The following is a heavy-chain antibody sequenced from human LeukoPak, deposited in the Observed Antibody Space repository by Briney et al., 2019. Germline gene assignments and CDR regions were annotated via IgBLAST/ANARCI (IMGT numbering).Heavy chain of an antibody. D-gene: IGHD3-10*01. CDR2: IIPIFGTA. Sequence: SVKVSCKASGGTFSSYAISWVRQAPGQGLEWMGGIIPIFGTANYAQKFQGRVTITADESTSTAYMELSSLRSEDTAVYYCARGAGILWFGEIRSYYMDVWGKGTTVTISS. CDR1: GGTFSSYA. J-gene: IGHJ6*03. CDR3: ARGAGILWFGEIRSYYMDV. V-gene: IGHV1-69*13.